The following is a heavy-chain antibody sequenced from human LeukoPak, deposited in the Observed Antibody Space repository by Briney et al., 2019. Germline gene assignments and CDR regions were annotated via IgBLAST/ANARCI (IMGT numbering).Heavy chain of an antibody. CDR3: ARCRGYRYSFDY. Sequence: PSETLSLTCAVYGGSCSGYYWSWLRQPRGKGREWIGEITHSGSTNYTPSLKSRVTISVDTSKNLFSLKLSSVTAADTAVYYCARCRGYRYSFDYWGQGTLVTVSS. D-gene: IGHD3-16*02. CDR1: GGSCSGYY. V-gene: IGHV4-34*01. J-gene: IGHJ4*02. CDR2: ITHSGST.